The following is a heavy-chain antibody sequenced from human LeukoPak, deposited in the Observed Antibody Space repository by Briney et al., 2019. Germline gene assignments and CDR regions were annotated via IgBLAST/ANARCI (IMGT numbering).Heavy chain of an antibody. Sequence: SETLSLTCTVSGGSISSYYWSWIRQPAGKGLEWIGRIYTSGSTNYNPSLKGRVTISVDTSKNQFSLKLSSVTAADTAVYYCARHGVTTVTTNYYYYGMDVWGQGTTVTVSS. CDR3: ARHGVTTVTTNYYYYGMDV. D-gene: IGHD4-17*01. V-gene: IGHV4-4*07. CDR1: GGSISSYY. CDR2: IYTSGST. J-gene: IGHJ6*02.